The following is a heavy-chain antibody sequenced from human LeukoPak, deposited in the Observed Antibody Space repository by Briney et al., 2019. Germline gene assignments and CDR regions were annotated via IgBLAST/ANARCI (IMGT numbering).Heavy chain of an antibody. J-gene: IGHJ4*02. D-gene: IGHD3-22*01. CDR1: GYTFTTYY. V-gene: IGHV1-46*01. CDR3: ARDLRYASSGYYDY. Sequence: ASVKVSCKASGYTFTTYYMHWVRQAPGQGLEWVGIINPSGGRTSYAQKIQGRATMTRDTSTSTVYMELSSLRSEDTAVYYCARDLRYASSGYYDYWGQGTLVTVSS. CDR2: INPSGGRT.